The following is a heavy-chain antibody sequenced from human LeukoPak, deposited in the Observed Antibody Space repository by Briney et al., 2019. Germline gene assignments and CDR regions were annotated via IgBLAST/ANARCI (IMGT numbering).Heavy chain of an antibody. CDR2: IIPIFGTA. CDR3: ATQPLDCSGGSCYFAFDY. CDR1: GGTFSSYA. D-gene: IGHD2-15*01. J-gene: IGHJ4*02. Sequence: ASVKVSCKASGGTFSSYAISWVRQAPGQGLEWMGGIIPIFGTANYAQKFQGRVTITADESTSTAYMELSSLRSEDTAVYYCATQPLDCSGGSCYFAFDYWGQGTLVTVSS. V-gene: IGHV1-69*13.